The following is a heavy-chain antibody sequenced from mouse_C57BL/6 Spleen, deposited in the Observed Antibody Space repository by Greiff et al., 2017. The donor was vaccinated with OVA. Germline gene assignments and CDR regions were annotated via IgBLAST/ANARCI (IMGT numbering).Heavy chain of an antibody. Sequence: QVHVKQSGAELVKPGASVKLSCKASGYTFTSYWMHWVKQRPGQGLEWIGMIHPNSGSTNYNEKFKSKATLTVDKSSSTAYMQLSSLTSEDSAVYYCARFYYGNYEDWYFDVWGTGTTVTVSS. CDR2: IHPNSGST. CDR1: GYTFTSYW. V-gene: IGHV1-64*01. D-gene: IGHD2-1*01. CDR3: ARFYYGNYEDWYFDV. J-gene: IGHJ1*03.